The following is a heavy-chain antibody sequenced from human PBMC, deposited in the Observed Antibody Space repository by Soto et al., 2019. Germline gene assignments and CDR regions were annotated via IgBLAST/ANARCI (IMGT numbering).Heavy chain of an antibody. Sequence: ASVKVSCKASGYTFTSYYMHWVRQAPGQGLEWMGIINPSGGSTSYAQKFQGRVTMTRDTSTSTVYMELSSLRSEDTAVYYCARGGVWPWIQLWSAPSPFDYWGQGTLVTVSS. J-gene: IGHJ4*02. CDR3: ARGGVWPWIQLWSAPSPFDY. CDR1: GYTFTSYY. CDR2: INPSGGST. D-gene: IGHD5-18*01. V-gene: IGHV1-46*01.